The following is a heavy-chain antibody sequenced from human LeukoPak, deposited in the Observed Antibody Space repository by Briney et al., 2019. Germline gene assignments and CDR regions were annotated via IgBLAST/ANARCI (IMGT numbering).Heavy chain of an antibody. J-gene: IGHJ5*02. V-gene: IGHV3-23*01. D-gene: IGHD5-24*01. CDR3: ANNAYNNPEA. CDR2: ISGRGGRT. CDR1: GFTLSNYD. Sequence: PGGSLRLSCAASGFTLSNYDMSWVRQAPGKGLAWVSAISGRGGRTYYADSVKGRFTISRDSPKNTLYLQMNSLRAEDTAIYYCANNAYNNPEAWGQGTLVTVSS.